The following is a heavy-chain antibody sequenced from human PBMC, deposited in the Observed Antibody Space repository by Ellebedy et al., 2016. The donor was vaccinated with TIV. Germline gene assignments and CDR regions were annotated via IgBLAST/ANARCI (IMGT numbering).Heavy chain of an antibody. Sequence: ESLKISCSVSGYSISNGYYWGWIRQPPGKGLEWIGSIFHSGSTYYNPSLKSRITMSVDKSKNQFSLKLSSVTAADTAVYYCAKNPALRYLDWTIDNWGQGTLVTVSS. CDR3: AKNPALRYLDWTIDN. D-gene: IGHD3-9*01. CDR2: IFHSGST. J-gene: IGHJ4*02. CDR1: GYSISNGYY. V-gene: IGHV4-38-2*01.